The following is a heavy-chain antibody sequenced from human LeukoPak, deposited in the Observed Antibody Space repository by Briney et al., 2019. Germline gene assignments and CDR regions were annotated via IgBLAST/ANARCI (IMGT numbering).Heavy chain of an antibody. Sequence: GGSLRLSCAASGFTFSSYSMNWVRQAPGKGLEWVSSISSSSSYIYYADSVKGRFTISRDNAKNSLYLQMNSLRAEDTAVYYCARDNQDIVVVVAATGSAGYGMGVWGKGTTVTVSS. D-gene: IGHD2-15*01. V-gene: IGHV3-21*01. CDR2: ISSSSSYI. CDR3: ARDNQDIVVVVAATGSAGYGMGV. J-gene: IGHJ6*04. CDR1: GFTFSSYS.